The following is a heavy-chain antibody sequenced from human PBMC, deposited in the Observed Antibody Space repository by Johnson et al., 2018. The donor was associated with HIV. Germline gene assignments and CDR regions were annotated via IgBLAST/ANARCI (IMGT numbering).Heavy chain of an antibody. CDR1: GFIVSSKY. CDR2: LYADGRT. V-gene: IGHV3-66*01. Sequence: VQLVESGGGLVQPGGSLRLSCAASGFIVSSKYMTWFRQAPGKGLEWVSVLYADGRTYYADSVKGRFTVSSDYSENTLYLQMNSLRAEDTAVYYCARGGGGYDAGDAFDTWGQGTMVTVSS. D-gene: IGHD1-26*01. CDR3: ARGGGGYDAGDAFDT. J-gene: IGHJ3*02.